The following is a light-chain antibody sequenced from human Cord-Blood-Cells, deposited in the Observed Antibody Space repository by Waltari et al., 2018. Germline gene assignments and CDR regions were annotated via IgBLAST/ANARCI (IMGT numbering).Light chain of an antibody. Sequence: QSALTQPASVSGSPGPSITISCTGTSSDVGGYNSVSWYQQHPGKAPKLRIYDVSNRPSGVSTRFSGSKSGNTASLTISGLQAEDEADYYCSSYTSSSTWVFGGGTKLTVL. CDR3: SSYTSSSTWV. CDR1: SSDVGGYNS. J-gene: IGLJ3*02. CDR2: DVS. V-gene: IGLV2-14*01.